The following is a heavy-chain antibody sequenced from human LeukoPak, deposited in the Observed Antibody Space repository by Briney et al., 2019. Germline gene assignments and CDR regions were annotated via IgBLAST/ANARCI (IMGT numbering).Heavy chain of an antibody. Sequence: GGSLRLSCAASGFTFDDYGMSWVRQAPGKGLEWVSGINWNGGSTGYADSVKGRFTISRDNAKNSLYLQMNSLRAEDTALYYCARVPTIAAAGSEVLDYYYYYMDVWGKGATVTVSS. CDR2: INWNGGST. J-gene: IGHJ6*03. CDR1: GFTFDDYG. CDR3: ARVPTIAAAGSEVLDYYYYYMDV. D-gene: IGHD6-13*01. V-gene: IGHV3-20*04.